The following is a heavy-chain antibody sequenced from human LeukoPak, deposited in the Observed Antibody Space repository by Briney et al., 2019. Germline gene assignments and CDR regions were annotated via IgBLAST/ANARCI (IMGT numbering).Heavy chain of an antibody. V-gene: IGHV3-7*02. D-gene: IGHD4-17*01. Sequence: PGGPLRLSCVASGFIFRNYWMSWVRQAPGKGLEWVANINHDGGDKNYVDSVKGRFTISRDNAKSSLYLQMNSLRVEDTAVYYCALTGGPTVTAFDLWGQGILVTVSS. CDR2: INHDGGDK. CDR1: GFIFRNYW. CDR3: ALTGGPTVTAFDL. J-gene: IGHJ4*02.